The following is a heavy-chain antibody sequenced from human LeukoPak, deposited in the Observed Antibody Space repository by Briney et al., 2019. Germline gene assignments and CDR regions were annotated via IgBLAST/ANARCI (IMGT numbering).Heavy chain of an antibody. V-gene: IGHV4-34*01. D-gene: IGHD6-13*01. CDR3: ARSTAAGRRYFQH. CDR1: GGSLSGYY. Sequence: RSSETLSLTCAVYGGSLSGYYWSWIRQPPGKGLEWIGEINHSGSTNYNPSLKSRVTISVDTSKNQFSLKLSSATAADTAVYYCARSTAAGRRYFQHWGQGTLVTVSS. CDR2: INHSGST. J-gene: IGHJ1*01.